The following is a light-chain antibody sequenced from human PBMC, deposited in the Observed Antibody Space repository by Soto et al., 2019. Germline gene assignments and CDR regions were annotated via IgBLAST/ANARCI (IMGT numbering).Light chain of an antibody. CDR2: AAS. CDR3: QQSYSTPLT. J-gene: IGKJ4*01. V-gene: IGKV1-39*01. Sequence: DIQMTQSPSSLSASVGDRVSITFRASQTISSYLNWYQQTPGKAPKLLIYAASSLQSGVPSTFSGSGSGTDFTLTISSLQPADVATYYYQQSYSTPLTFGGRTKVDI. CDR1: QTISSY.